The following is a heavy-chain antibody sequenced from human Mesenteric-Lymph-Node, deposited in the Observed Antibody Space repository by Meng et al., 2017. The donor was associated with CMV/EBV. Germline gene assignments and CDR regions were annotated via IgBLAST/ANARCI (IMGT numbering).Heavy chain of an antibody. CDR1: RFTFSSYA. V-gene: IGHV3-23*01. Sequence: GESLKISCAASRFTFSSYAMNWVRQAPGKGLEWVSTISGSGGSTYYADSVKGRFTISGDNSKNTLYLQINSLRAEDTAVYYCAKAMYSSSWYYFDYWGQGTLVTVSS. CDR3: AKAMYSSSWYYFDY. J-gene: IGHJ4*02. D-gene: IGHD6-13*01. CDR2: ISGSGGST.